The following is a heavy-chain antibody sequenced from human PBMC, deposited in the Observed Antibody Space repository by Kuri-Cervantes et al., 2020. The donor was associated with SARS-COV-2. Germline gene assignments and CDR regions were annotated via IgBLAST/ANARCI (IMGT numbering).Heavy chain of an antibody. V-gene: IGHV3-21*01. Sequence: GGSLRLSCAASGFSLSRYTMNWVRQAPGKALEWVSSISGSGSYIYYADSVKGRFTISEESGENSLYLHMNSLRAEDTAVYYCARDKPPYYYDSSGYYYEYYFDYWGQGTLVTVSS. CDR1: GFSLSRYT. D-gene: IGHD3-22*01. CDR3: ARDKPPYYYDSSGYYYEYYFDY. J-gene: IGHJ4*02. CDR2: ISGSGSYI.